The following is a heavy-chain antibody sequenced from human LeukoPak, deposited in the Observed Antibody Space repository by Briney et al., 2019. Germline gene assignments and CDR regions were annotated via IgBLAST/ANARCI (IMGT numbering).Heavy chain of an antibody. CDR1: GGSISSYY. V-gene: IGHV4-59*01. CDR2: IYYSGST. J-gene: IGHJ4*02. CDR3: ARGGAFGSGSVYDY. D-gene: IGHD3-10*01. Sequence: SETLSLTCTVSGGSISSYYWSWIRQPPGKGLEWIGYIYYSGSTNYNPSLKSRVTISVDTSKNQFSLELSSVTAADTAVYHCARGGAFGSGSVYDYWGQGTLVTVS.